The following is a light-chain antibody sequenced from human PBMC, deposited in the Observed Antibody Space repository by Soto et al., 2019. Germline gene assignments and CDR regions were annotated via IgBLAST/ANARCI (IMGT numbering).Light chain of an antibody. J-gene: IGKJ4*01. V-gene: IGKV3-20*01. CDR2: GAS. Sequence: LMQSVGTLSLKTEEGAAPSCLASQSVGSNYLAWYQQKPGQAPRILIIGASGRATGIPDRFSGSGSGTDFTLTISCLEPEDFAVYYCQQSGILSCTFCEGTNVDVK. CDR3: QQSGILSCT. CDR1: QSVGSNY.